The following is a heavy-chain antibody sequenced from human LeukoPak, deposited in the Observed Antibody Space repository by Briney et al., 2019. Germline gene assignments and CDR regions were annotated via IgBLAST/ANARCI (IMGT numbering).Heavy chain of an antibody. J-gene: IGHJ3*02. CDR3: ARGYGAFDI. D-gene: IGHD5-18*01. V-gene: IGHV4-39*07. Sequence: KPSETLSLTCTVSGGSISSSSYYWGWIRQPPGKGLEWIGEINHSGSTNYNPSLKSRVTISVDTSKNQFSLKLSSVTAADTAVYYCARGYGAFDIWGQGTMVTVSS. CDR2: INHSGST. CDR1: GGSISSSSYY.